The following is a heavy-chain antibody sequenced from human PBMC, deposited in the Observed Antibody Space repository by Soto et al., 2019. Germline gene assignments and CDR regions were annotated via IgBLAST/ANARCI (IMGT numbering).Heavy chain of an antibody. CDR3: ARDPEDIVVVPAASATATHAVDY. CDR1: GYTFTSYG. V-gene: IGHV1-18*01. CDR2: ISAYKGNT. D-gene: IGHD2-2*01. Sequence: SVKVSCEASGYTFTSYGSSWVRQATEQGLEWMGWISAYKGNTNYAQKLQGRVTMTTDTSTSTAYMELRSLRSDDTAVYYCARDPEDIVVVPAASATATHAVDYWGQGTLVTVSS. J-gene: IGHJ4*02.